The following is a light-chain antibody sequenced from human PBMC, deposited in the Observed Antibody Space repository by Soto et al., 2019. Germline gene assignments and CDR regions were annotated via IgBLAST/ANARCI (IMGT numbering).Light chain of an antibody. CDR1: QSIGRTS. CDR3: QQYASRPWT. CDR2: GAS. Sequence: LTPSPGTLSLSPGARATLSCRASQSIGRTSLAWYQQRPGQDPRLPLYGASSRATGIPERFDGSGSGTDFTLTISRLEPEDFEVYYCQQYASRPWTCGQGTKVDIK. J-gene: IGKJ1*01. V-gene: IGKV3-20*01.